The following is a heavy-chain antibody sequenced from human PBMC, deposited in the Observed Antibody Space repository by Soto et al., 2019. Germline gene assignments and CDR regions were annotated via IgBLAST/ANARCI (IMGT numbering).Heavy chain of an antibody. CDR3: SRCSGSYCMDV. D-gene: IGHD3-10*02. V-gene: IGHV3-73*02. CDR2: IRSEVYSYAT. CDR1: GFTFSDST. J-gene: IGHJ6*02. Sequence: EVQLVESGGGLVQPGGSLKVSCAASGFTFSDSTIHWVRQASGKGLEWVGRIRSEVYSYATVCAASVKDRFTISRDDSENTAYLQMTSLKIEDTAVYYWSRCSGSYCMDVWGQGTTVTVSS.